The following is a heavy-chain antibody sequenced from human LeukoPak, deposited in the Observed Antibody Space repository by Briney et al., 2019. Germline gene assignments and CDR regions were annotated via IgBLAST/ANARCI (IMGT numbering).Heavy chain of an antibody. CDR2: IRGSSSAM. V-gene: IGHV3-48*04. CDR1: GFSFSEHN. J-gene: IGHJ4*02. D-gene: IGHD3-9*01. Sequence: GGSLRLSCAASGFSFSEHNMNWVRQAPGKGLEWVSNIRGSSSAMNYADSVKGRFTISRDNAKNSLYLEMSSLRAEDTAVYYCARDRDWSFDYWGLGTLVSVSS. CDR3: ARDRDWSFDY.